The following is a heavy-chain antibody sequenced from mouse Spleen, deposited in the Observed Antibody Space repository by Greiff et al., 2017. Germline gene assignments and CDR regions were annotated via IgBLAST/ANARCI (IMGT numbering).Heavy chain of an antibody. CDR2: INPNNGGT. D-gene: IGHD1-1*01. CDR3: ARTVVDSYWYFDV. CDR1: GYTFTDYN. Sequence: VQLQQSGPELVKPGASVKIPCKASGYTFTDYNMDWVKQSHGKSLEWIGDINPNNGGTIYNQKFKGKATLTVDKSSSTAYMELRSLTSEDTAVYYCARTVVDSYWYFDVWGAGTTVTVSS. J-gene: IGHJ1*01. V-gene: IGHV1-18*01.